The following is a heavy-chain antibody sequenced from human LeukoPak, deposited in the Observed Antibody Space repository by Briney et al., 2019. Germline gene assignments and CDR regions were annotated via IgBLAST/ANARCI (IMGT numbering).Heavy chain of an antibody. J-gene: IGHJ4*02. V-gene: IGHV1-18*01. CDR1: GYMFSSYG. CDR3: ARGALDTAMVFLDY. D-gene: IGHD5-18*01. Sequence: ASVKVSCKASGYMFSSYGISWVRQAPGQGLEWMGWISAFSGNTKYPQKLQGRVTMTTDTSTSTAYMELRSLRSDDTAVYYCARGALDTAMVFLDYWGQGTLVTVSS. CDR2: ISAFSGNT.